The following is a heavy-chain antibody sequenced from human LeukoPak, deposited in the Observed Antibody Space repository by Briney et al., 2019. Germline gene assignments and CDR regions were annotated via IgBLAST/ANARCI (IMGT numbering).Heavy chain of an antibody. CDR3: ARANYYGSGSYYLVDAFDI. Sequence: SVKVSCKASGGTFSSYAISWVRQAPGQGLEWMGGIIPIFGTANYAQKFQGRVTITADESTSTAYMELSSLRSEDTAVYYCARANYYGSGSYYLVDAFDIWGQGTMVTVSS. J-gene: IGHJ3*02. D-gene: IGHD3-10*01. V-gene: IGHV1-69*13. CDR1: GGTFSSYA. CDR2: IIPIFGTA.